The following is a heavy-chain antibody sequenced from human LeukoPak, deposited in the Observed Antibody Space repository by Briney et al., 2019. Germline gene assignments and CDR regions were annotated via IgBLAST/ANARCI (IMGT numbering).Heavy chain of an antibody. J-gene: IGHJ5*02. CDR3: AKDPATRDGHGAWFDP. V-gene: IGHV3-43*02. CDR1: GFTFDDYA. D-gene: IGHD5-24*01. Sequence: GGSLRLSCAASGFTFDDYAIHWVRQAPGKGLEWVSLISGDGGSTYYADSGKGRFTISRDNSKNSLYLQMNSLRTEDTALYYCAKDPATRDGHGAWFDPWGQGTLVTVSP. CDR2: ISGDGGST.